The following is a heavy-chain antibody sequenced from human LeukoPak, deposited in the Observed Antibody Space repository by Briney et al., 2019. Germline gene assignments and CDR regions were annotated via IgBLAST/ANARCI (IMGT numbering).Heavy chain of an antibody. CDR1: GGSISSYY. CDR2: IYYSGST. CDR3: AREGHYYDSSGRDFYYGLDV. V-gene: IGHV4-59*01. J-gene: IGHJ6*02. Sequence: PSETLSLTCTVSGGSISSYYWSWIRQPPGKGLEWIGYIYYSGSTNYNPSLKSRVTISVDTSKNQFSLKLSSVTAADTAVYYCAREGHYYDSSGRDFYYGLDVWGQGTTVTVSS. D-gene: IGHD3-22*01.